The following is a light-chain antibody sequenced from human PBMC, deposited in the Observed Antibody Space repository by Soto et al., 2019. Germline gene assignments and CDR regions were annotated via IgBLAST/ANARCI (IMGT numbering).Light chain of an antibody. CDR1: SSDVGGYNY. J-gene: IGLJ2*01. CDR3: SSYTSSSTRVV. Sequence: QSALTQPASVSGSPGQSITISCTGTSSDVGGYNYVSWYQQHPGKAPQLMIYEVSNRPSGVSNCFSGSKSGNTASLTISGLQAEDEADYYCSSYTSSSTRVVFGGGTKVTVL. V-gene: IGLV2-14*01. CDR2: EVS.